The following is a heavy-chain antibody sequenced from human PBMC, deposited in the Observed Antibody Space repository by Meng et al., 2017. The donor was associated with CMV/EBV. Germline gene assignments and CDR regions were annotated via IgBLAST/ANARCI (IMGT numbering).Heavy chain of an antibody. CDR2: IKQDGSEK. Sequence: GGSLRLSCAASGFTFSSYWMSWVRQAPGKGLEWVANIKQDGSEKYYVDSVKGRFTISRDNAKNSLYLQMNSLRAEDTAVYYCARGTKYHLRRWFDYWGQGTLVTAPQ. V-gene: IGHV3-7*01. D-gene: IGHD2-2*01. CDR3: ARGTKYHLRRWFDY. CDR1: GFTFSSYW. J-gene: IGHJ4*02.